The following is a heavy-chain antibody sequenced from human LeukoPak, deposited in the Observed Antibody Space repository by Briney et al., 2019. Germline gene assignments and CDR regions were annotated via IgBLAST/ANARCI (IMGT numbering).Heavy chain of an antibody. CDR2: INHSGST. V-gene: IGHV4-34*01. CDR3: AVGAAAGTPGC. CDR1: GGSFSGYY. Sequence: SETLSLTCAVYGGSFSGYYWSWIRQPPGKGLEWIGEINHSGSTNYNPSLKSRVTISVDTSKNQFSLKLSSVTAADTAVYYCAVGAAAGTPGCWGQGTLVTVSS. D-gene: IGHD6-13*01. J-gene: IGHJ4*02.